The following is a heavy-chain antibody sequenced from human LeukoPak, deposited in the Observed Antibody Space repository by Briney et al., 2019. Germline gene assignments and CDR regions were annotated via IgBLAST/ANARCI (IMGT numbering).Heavy chain of an antibody. Sequence: PGGSLRLSCAASGFTFRMYPMNWVRQTPGKGLEWVSGISGSGNSSYYADSVKGRFTISRDNSKNTLYLQMNSLRGDDTAVYYCARSPTAYCDGDCFRYFDYWGQGTLGTVSS. CDR2: ISGSGNSS. D-gene: IGHD2-21*02. CDR3: ARSPTAYCDGDCFRYFDY. V-gene: IGHV3-23*01. J-gene: IGHJ4*02. CDR1: GFTFRMYP.